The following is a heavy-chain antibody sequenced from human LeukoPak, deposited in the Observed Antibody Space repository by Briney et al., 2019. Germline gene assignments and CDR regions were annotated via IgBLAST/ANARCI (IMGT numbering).Heavy chain of an antibody. CDR3: AKDISGWYPPDAFDI. CDR2: ISWNSGSI. D-gene: IGHD6-19*01. J-gene: IGHJ4*02. Sequence: GGSLRLSRAASGFTFDDYAMHWVRQPPGKGLEWLSGISWNSGSIGYADSVRGRFTISRDNAKNSLYLQMNSLRAEDTALYYCAKDISGWYPPDAFDIWGQGTLVTVSS. CDR1: GFTFDDYA. V-gene: IGHV3-9*01.